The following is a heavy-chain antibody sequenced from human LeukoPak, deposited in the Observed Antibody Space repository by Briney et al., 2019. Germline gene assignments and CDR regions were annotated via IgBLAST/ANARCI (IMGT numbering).Heavy chain of an antibody. D-gene: IGHD1-26*01. V-gene: IGHV2-5*01. J-gene: IGHJ4*02. CDR2: IYWNDDK. Sequence: TLSLTCTVSGGSISSYYWSWIRQPPGKALEWLALIYWNDDKRYSPSLKSRLTITKDTSKNQVVLTMTNMDPVDTATYYCAHSGANVGSYYYWGQGTLVTVSS. CDR3: AHSGANVGSYYY. CDR1: GGSISSYYW.